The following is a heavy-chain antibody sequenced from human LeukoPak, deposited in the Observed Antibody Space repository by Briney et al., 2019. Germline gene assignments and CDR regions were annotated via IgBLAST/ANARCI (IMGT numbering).Heavy chain of an antibody. J-gene: IGHJ4*02. CDR1: GFTLSDYY. Sequence: PGGSLRLSCAASGFTLSDYYMSWIRQAPGKGLEWVSCISSSGSTIYYADSVKGRFTISRDNAKNSLYLQMNSLRAEDTAVYYCARSRLYRSSGYSYGYWGQGTLVTVSS. CDR3: ARSRLYRSSGYSYGY. D-gene: IGHD5-18*01. CDR2: ISSSGSTI. V-gene: IGHV3-11*01.